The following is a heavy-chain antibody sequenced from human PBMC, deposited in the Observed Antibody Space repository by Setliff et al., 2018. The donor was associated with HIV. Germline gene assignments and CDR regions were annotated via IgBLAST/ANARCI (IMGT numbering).Heavy chain of an antibody. CDR1: GGSISSYY. CDR3: ASQPAYSTDWYPPGYFDF. D-gene: IGHD6-19*01. CDR2: IYYSGTT. V-gene: IGHV4-59*08. J-gene: IGHJ4*02. Sequence: SETLSLTCTVSGGSISSYYWSWIRQPPGKGLEWIGYIYYSGTTYYNPSLKSRVTISVDTARNQFSLKLSSVTAADTAVYYCASQPAYSTDWYPPGYFDFWGQGTLVTVSS.